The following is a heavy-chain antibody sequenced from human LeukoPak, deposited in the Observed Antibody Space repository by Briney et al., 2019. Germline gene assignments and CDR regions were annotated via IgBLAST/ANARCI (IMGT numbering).Heavy chain of an antibody. CDR2: INPDSGGT. CDR1: GYTFTPQY. CDR3: AREFRSNYNDAFDL. V-gene: IGHV1-2*02. Sequence: GASVKVSCKASGYTFTPQYIHWVRQAPGQGLEWMGWINPDSGGTHFAQKFQGRVTMTRDTSISTADMELSRLRFDDTAVYYCAREFRSNYNDAFDLWGQGTLVTVSS. J-gene: IGHJ3*01. D-gene: IGHD3-10*01.